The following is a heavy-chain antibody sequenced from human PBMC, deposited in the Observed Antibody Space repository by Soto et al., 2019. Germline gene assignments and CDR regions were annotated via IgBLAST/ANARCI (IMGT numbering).Heavy chain of an antibody. CDR1: GGTFSSYA. CDR2: IIPIFGTA. D-gene: IGHD1-26*01. J-gene: IGHJ6*02. CDR3: ARLTYSGSTYYYYGMDV. Sequence: QVQLVQSGAEVKKPGSSVKVSCKASGGTFSSYAISWVRQAPGQGLEWMGGIIPIFGTANYARKFQGRVPITADESTSTAYMELSSLRSEDTAVYYCARLTYSGSTYYYYGMDVWGQGTTVTVSS. V-gene: IGHV1-69*01.